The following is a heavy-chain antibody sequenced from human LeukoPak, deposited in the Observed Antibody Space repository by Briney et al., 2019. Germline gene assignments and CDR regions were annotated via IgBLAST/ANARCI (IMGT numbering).Heavy chain of an antibody. D-gene: IGHD6-19*01. CDR2: ISSSSSYI. J-gene: IGHJ4*02. Sequence: GGTLRLSCAASGFTFSSYSRNWVRQAPGKGLEWVSHISSSSSYIYYADSLKGRFTISRDNAKTSLYLQMTSLRAEDTAVYYCARDAGGSIAVAGTAYSRQGTLV. CDR1: GFTFSSYS. CDR3: ARDAGGSIAVAGTAY. V-gene: IGHV3-21*01.